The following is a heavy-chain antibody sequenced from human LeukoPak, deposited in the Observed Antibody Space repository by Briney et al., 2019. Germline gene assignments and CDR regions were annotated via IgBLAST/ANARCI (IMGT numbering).Heavy chain of an antibody. CDR1: GYTLTELS. CDR3: ATGLATYNWFDP. J-gene: IGHJ5*02. V-gene: IGHV1-24*01. D-gene: IGHD3-3*02. CDR2: FDPEDGET. Sequence: VASVKVSCQVSGYTLTELSMHWVRQAPGKGLEWMGGFDPEDGETIYAQKFQGRVTMTEDTSTDTAYMELSSLRSEDTAVYYRATGLATYNWFDPWGQGTLVTVSS.